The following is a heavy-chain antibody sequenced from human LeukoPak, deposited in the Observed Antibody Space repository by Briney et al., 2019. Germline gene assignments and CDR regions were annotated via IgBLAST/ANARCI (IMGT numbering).Heavy chain of an antibody. Sequence: GGSLRLSCAASGFTFSDYYMSWIRQAPGKGLEWVSYISSSGSTIYYADSVKGRFTISRDNAKNSLYLQMNSLRAEDTAVYYCARDETYCSGGSCYPRPSLDYWGQGTLVTVSS. CDR1: GFTFSDYY. CDR2: ISSSGSTI. CDR3: ARDETYCSGGSCYPRPSLDY. J-gene: IGHJ4*02. D-gene: IGHD2-15*01. V-gene: IGHV3-11*01.